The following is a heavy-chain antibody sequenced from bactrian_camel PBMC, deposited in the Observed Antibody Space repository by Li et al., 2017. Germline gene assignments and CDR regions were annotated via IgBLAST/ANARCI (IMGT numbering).Heavy chain of an antibody. CDR2: FDSDGSI. CDR3: AADGGRWKHPSGSGLVAHEYDY. D-gene: IGHD2*01. CDR1: VDTYRRYY. J-gene: IGHJ4*01. V-gene: IGHV3S55*01. Sequence: LVESGGGSVQAGGSLRLSCAASVDTYRRYYMGWYRQAPGKEREGVASFDSDGSIMYTNSVKDRFTISIDNAKNILYLQMNSLKPEDAAMYYCAADGGRWKHPSGSGLVAHEYDYWGQGTQVTVS.